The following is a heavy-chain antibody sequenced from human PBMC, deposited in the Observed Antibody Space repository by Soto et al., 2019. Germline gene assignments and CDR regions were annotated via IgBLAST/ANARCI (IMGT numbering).Heavy chain of an antibody. Sequence: QVQLVQSGAEVKKPGYSVKVSCKASGGTFSNYAISWVRQAPGQGLEWMGGITPIFGTTTYAQRLQGRVTITADEYSTTAHMELSSLRSEDTAVYYCARVITVTPVGYYGMDVWGQGTTVTVSS. CDR2: ITPIFGTT. D-gene: IGHD4-4*01. J-gene: IGHJ6*02. V-gene: IGHV1-69*01. CDR3: ARVITVTPVGYYGMDV. CDR1: GGTFSNYA.